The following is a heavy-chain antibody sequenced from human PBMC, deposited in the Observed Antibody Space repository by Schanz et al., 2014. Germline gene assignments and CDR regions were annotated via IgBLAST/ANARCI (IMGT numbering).Heavy chain of an antibody. CDR3: ARSNYYDNSDYYNSFDY. CDR2: MNPNSGNP. J-gene: IGHJ4*02. V-gene: IGHV1-8*01. D-gene: IGHD3-22*01. CDR1: GYTFTRYD. Sequence: QVQLVQSGAEVKKPGASVKVSCTASGYTFTRYDINWVRQAPGQGLEWLGWMNPNSGNPGFAQKLQGRVTMTADTSTSTAYMDLRSLRSDDTAVYYCARSNYYDNSDYYNSFDYWGQGTLVTVSS.